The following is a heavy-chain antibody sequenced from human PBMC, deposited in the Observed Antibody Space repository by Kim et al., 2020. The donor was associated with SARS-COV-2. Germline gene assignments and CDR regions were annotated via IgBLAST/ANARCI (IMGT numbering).Heavy chain of an antibody. CDR3: VRGAGAAGTAVF. CDR1: GFTFSDYD. V-gene: IGHV3-11*03. J-gene: IGHJ4*03. D-gene: IGHD6-19*01. Sequence: GGSLRLSCLASGFTFSDYDMTWIRQAPGKGLEWISYISATGQYTYYADSVKGRFTISRDNAKKSLYLQMNSLRAEDTAVYFCVRGAGAAGTAVFWDQGT. CDR2: ISATGQYT.